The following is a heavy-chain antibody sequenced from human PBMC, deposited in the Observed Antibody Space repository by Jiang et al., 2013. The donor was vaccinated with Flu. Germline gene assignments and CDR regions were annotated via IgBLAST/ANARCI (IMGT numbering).Heavy chain of an antibody. J-gene: IGHJ4*02. CDR3: ARARLGYDILTGYQRLYYFDY. V-gene: IGHV4-34*01. Sequence: LLKPSETLSLTCAVYGGSFSGYYWSWIRQPPGKGLEWIGEINHSGSTNYNPSLKSRVTISVDTSKNQFSLKLSSVTAADTAVYYCARARLGYDILTGYQRLYYFDYWGQGTLVTVSS. D-gene: IGHD3-9*01. CDR1: GGSFSGYY. CDR2: INHSGST.